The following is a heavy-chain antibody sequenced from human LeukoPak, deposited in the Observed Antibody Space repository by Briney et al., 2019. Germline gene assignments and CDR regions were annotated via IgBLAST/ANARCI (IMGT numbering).Heavy chain of an antibody. CDR1: GFTFSNYA. Sequence: GGSLRLCCAASGFTFSNYAMSWVRQAPGKGLEWVSAISAGGGSTYYADSVKGRFTISRDNSKNTLYLQMNSLRAEDTAVYYCASRYCSGDSCSQFYYYWGQGTLVTVSS. D-gene: IGHD2-15*01. CDR3: ASRYCSGDSCSQFYYY. J-gene: IGHJ4*02. CDR2: ISAGGGST. V-gene: IGHV3-23*01.